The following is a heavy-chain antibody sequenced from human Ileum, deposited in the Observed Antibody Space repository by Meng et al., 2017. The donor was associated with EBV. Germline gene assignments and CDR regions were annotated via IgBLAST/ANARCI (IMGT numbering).Heavy chain of an antibody. CDR3: ARKPTSAALDY. CDR1: GFTFTNYG. V-gene: IGHV1-18*01. J-gene: IGHJ4*02. Sequence: VQLLPIGGGGTTLGTPCKDSCQASGFTFTNYGFTWVRQAPGQGLEWMGWISANNGDRHYAQKFQDRVTLTTDGYTPTVYMELRSLRSDDTAVYFCARKPTSAALDYWGQGTLVTVSS. D-gene: IGHD6-13*01. CDR2: ISANNGDR.